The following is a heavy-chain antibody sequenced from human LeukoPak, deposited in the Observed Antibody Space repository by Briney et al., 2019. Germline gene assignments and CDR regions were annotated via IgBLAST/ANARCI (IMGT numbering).Heavy chain of an antibody. CDR1: GDSMISSPYY. CDR3: ARAVPDYDILTGYLAPIDAFDI. D-gene: IGHD3-9*01. Sequence: SETLSLTCAVSGDSMISSPYYWGWIRQPPGKGLEWIGYIYYSGSTNYNPSLKSRVTISVDTSKNQFSLKLSSVTAADTAVYFCARAVPDYDILTGYLAPIDAFDIWGQGTMVTVSS. CDR2: IYYSGST. V-gene: IGHV4-61*05. J-gene: IGHJ3*02.